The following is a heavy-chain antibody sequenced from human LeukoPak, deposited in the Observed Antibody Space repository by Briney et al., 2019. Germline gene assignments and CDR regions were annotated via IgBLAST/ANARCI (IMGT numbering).Heavy chain of an antibody. D-gene: IGHD1-26*01. J-gene: IGHJ4*02. CDR3: WRADSGSSGYFDF. V-gene: IGHV3-7*01. CDR2: IMHAGSGK. Sequence: GGSLILPCAASGFIFSSNYMSWFRQPPAKRLVWLAYIMHAGSGKYYVHSVNGRFTISRDNAKKPLYLQMNSMRAEDTAVYLCWRADSGSSGYFDFWGEGTLVTVSS. CDR1: GFIFSSNY.